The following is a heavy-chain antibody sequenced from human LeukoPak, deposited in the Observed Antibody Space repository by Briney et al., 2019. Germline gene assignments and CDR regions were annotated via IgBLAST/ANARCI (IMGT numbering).Heavy chain of an antibody. CDR1: GGTFTYYS. V-gene: IGHV1-69*05. CDR3: ARDLAKGYCSSSSCSNWFDP. D-gene: IGHD2-2*01. CDR2: IIPMFGTT. J-gene: IGHJ5*02. Sequence: ASVKVSCKASGGTFTYYSITWVRQAPGQGLEWMGGIIPMFGTTNYAQKFQGRVTMTRDTSTNTVYMELSSLRSEDTAVYYCARDLAKGYCSSSSCSNWFDPWGQGTLVTVSS.